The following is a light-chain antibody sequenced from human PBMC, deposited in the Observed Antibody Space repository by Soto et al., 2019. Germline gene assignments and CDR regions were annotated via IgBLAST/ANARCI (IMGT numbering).Light chain of an antibody. Sequence: QSALTQPASVSGSPGQSITISCTGTSSDVGGYNYVSWYQQHPGKVPKLMMFDVSNRPSGVSNRLSGSKSGNAASLTISGLQAEDEADYFCCSYATGSVYVFGTGTKLTVL. J-gene: IGLJ1*01. CDR1: SSDVGGYNY. CDR3: CSYATGSVYV. V-gene: IGLV2-14*01. CDR2: DVS.